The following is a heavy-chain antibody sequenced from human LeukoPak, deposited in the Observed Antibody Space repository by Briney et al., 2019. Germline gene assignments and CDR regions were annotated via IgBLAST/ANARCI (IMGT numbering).Heavy chain of an antibody. Sequence: PGGSLRLSCAASGFTFSSYWMHWVRQAPGKGLVWVSRINSDGSSTSYADSVKGRFTISRDNAKNTLYLQMNSLRAEDTAVYYCGISRGKPAPIDYWGQGTLVTVSS. D-gene: IGHD1-14*01. CDR1: GFTFSSYW. V-gene: IGHV3-74*01. CDR3: GISRGKPAPIDY. J-gene: IGHJ4*02. CDR2: INSDGSST.